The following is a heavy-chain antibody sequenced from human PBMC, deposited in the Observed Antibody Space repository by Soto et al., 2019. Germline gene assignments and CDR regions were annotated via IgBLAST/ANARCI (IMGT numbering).Heavy chain of an antibody. CDR1: GFIFSDAW. D-gene: IGHD3-3*01. Sequence: GGSLRLSCAASGFIFSDAWMNWVRQAPGKGLEWVGRIKSKTEAATRDFAAPVKGRFVISRDDSKNTVFLQMNSLKIEDSGVYYCASGTGKSDYLDYWGQGTLVTVSS. V-gene: IGHV3-15*01. J-gene: IGHJ4*02. CDR3: ASGTGKSDYLDY. CDR2: IKSKTEAATR.